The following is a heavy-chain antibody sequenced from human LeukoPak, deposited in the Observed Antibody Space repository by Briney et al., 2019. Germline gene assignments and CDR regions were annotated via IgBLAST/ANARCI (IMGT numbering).Heavy chain of an antibody. CDR2: IDEGSGT. J-gene: IGHJ4*02. CDR3: AKVAVLLWFGEFTENNYFDY. D-gene: IGHD3-10*01. CDR1: GFVVSNTY. Sequence: PGGSLRLSCAASGFVVSNTYMTWVRQAPGKGLEWVAVIDEGSGTNYADSVEGRFTISRDNSKNTLYMQMNSLRAEDTAVYYCAKVAVLLWFGEFTENNYFDYWGQGTLVTVAS. V-gene: IGHV3-53*01.